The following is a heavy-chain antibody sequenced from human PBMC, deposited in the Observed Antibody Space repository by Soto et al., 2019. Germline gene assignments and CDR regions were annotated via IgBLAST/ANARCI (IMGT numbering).Heavy chain of an antibody. Sequence: GGSLRLSCAASGFKFSSYAMSWVRQAPGKGLEWVSLISATGGGTYYADSVKGRFTISRDSSDNTLYLQVHSLRAEDTAVYYCAKDRRAGGNSAFYFDFWGQGAQVTVSS. CDR3: AKDRRAGGNSAFYFDF. V-gene: IGHV3-23*01. CDR2: ISATGGGT. CDR1: GFKFSSYA. D-gene: IGHD3-16*01. J-gene: IGHJ5*01.